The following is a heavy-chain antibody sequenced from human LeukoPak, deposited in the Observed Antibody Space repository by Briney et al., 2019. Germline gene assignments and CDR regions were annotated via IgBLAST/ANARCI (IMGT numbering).Heavy chain of an antibody. J-gene: IGHJ4*02. D-gene: IGHD5-18*01. CDR1: GGSISSYY. V-gene: IGHV4-59*01. Sequence: SETLSLTCTVSGGSISSYYWSWIRQPPGKGLEWIGYIYYSGSTNYNPSLKSRVTISVDTSENQFSLKLSSVTAADTAVYYCARVLDTAMALGFYYFDYWGQGTLVTVSS. CDR3: ARVLDTAMALGFYYFDY. CDR2: IYYSGST.